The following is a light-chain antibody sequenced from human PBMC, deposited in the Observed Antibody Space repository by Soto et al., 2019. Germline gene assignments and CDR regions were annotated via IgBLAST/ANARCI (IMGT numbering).Light chain of an antibody. CDR1: SSDVGSYTL. CDR2: EAS. V-gene: IGLV2-14*02. Sequence: QSVLTQPASVSGSPGQSITISCTGTSSDVGSYTLVSWYQQHPGKAPKLMIFEASKRPSGVSHRFSGSKSGNTASLTISGLQTEDEAHYYCCSLTTSHTYVFGSGTKVTV. CDR3: CSLTTSHTYV. J-gene: IGLJ1*01.